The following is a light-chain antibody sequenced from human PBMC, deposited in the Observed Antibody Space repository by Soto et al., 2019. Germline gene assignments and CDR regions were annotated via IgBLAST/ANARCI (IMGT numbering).Light chain of an antibody. V-gene: IGKV3-15*01. Sequence: EIVMTHSPATLYVSPGERATFSCRASQSVSSNLAWYQQKAGQAPRVLIYGASTRATGCPARFSGSGSGTEFTLTISSLQSEDFAVYYCQQYTDWPPHFGAGTEVDIK. CDR1: QSVSSN. CDR3: QQYTDWPPH. CDR2: GAS. J-gene: IGKJ3*01.